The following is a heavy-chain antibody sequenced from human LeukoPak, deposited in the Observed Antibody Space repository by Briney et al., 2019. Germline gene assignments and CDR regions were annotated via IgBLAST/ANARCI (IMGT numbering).Heavy chain of an antibody. Sequence: GGSLRLSCAASGFTFSSYGMHWVRQAPGKGLGWVAFIRYDGSNKYYADSVKGRFTISRDNSKNTLYLQMNSLRAEDTAVYYCAKDRPRGYSYGSYAFDIWGQGTMVTVSS. CDR2: IRYDGSNK. D-gene: IGHD5-18*01. V-gene: IGHV3-30*02. CDR1: GFTFSSYG. CDR3: AKDRPRGYSYGSYAFDI. J-gene: IGHJ3*02.